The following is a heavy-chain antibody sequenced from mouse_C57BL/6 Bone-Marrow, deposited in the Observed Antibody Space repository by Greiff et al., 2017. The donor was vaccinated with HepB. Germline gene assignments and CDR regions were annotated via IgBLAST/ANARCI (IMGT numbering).Heavy chain of an antibody. V-gene: IGHV5-17*01. CDR2: ISSGSSTI. D-gene: IGHD1-1*01. CDR1: GFTFSDYG. Sequence: EVHLVESGGGLVKPGGSLNLSCAASGFTFSDYGMHWVRQAPEKGLEWVAYISSGSSTIYYADTVKGRFTTSRNNAKNTLFLQMTSLRSEDTAMYYCARTYYYGSSPKRYFDVWGTGTTVTVSS. J-gene: IGHJ1*03. CDR3: ARTYYYGSSPKRYFDV.